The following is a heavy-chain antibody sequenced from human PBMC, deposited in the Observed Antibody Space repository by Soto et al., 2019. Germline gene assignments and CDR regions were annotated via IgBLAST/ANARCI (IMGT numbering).Heavy chain of an antibody. D-gene: IGHD6-19*01. CDR1: GFTFSSYS. CDR3: ARDRHIAVAGSSTDY. CDR2: ISSSSSYI. J-gene: IGHJ4*02. V-gene: IGHV3-21*01. Sequence: PGGSLRLSCAASGFTFSSYSMNWVRQAPGKGLEWVSSISSSSSYIYYADSVKGRFTISRDNAKNSLYLQMNSLRAEDTAVYYCARDRHIAVAGSSTDYWGQGTLVTVSS.